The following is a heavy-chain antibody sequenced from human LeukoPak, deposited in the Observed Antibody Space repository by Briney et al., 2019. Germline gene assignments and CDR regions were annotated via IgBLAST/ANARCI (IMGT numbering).Heavy chain of an antibody. CDR1: GGSISSYY. CDR3: ARAMVRGVIPDY. CDR2: IYYSGST. V-gene: IGHV4-59*01. D-gene: IGHD3-10*01. J-gene: IGHJ4*02. Sequence: SETLSLTCTVSGGSISSYYWSWLRQPPGKGLEWIGYIYYSGSTNYNPSLKSRVTISVDTSKNQFSLKLSSVTAADTAVYYCARAMVRGVIPDYWGQGTLVTVSS.